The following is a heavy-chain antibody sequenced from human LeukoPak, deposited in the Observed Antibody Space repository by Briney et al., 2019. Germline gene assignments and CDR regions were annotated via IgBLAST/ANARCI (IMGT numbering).Heavy chain of an antibody. D-gene: IGHD2-2*01. CDR3: ASSIYCSSTSCYHYYYYGMDV. CDR2: INSDGSST. J-gene: IGHJ6*02. CDR1: GFTFSSYW. Sequence: GGSLRLSCAASGFTFSSYWMHWVRQAPGKGLVGVSRINSDGSSTSYADSVKGRFTISRDNAKNTLYLQMNSLRAEDTAVYYCASSIYCSSTSCYHYYYYGMDVWGQGTTVTVSS. V-gene: IGHV3-74*01.